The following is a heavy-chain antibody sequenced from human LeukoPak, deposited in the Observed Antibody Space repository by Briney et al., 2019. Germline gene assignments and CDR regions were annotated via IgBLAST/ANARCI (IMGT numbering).Heavy chain of an antibody. CDR1: GYTFTSYG. V-gene: IGHV1-18*01. Sequence: ASVKVSCKASGYTFTSYGMSWVRQAPGKGLEWMGCISAYSGNTSYAQKLQGRVTMTTDTSTSTAYMELRSLISDDTAVYYCARESGRYCSSTSCLRYFQHWGQGTLVTVSS. CDR3: ARESGRYCSSTSCLRYFQH. D-gene: IGHD2-2*01. CDR2: ISAYSGNT. J-gene: IGHJ1*01.